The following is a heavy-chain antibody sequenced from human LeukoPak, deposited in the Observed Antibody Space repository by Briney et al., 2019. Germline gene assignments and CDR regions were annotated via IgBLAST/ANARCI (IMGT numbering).Heavy chain of an antibody. CDR1: GFTFNSYG. CDR2: ISYDGPNK. V-gene: IGHV3-30*18. CDR3: AKEKLPSGYSFLTDY. D-gene: IGHD5-18*01. Sequence: GSLRLSCAASGFTFNSYGMHWVRQAPGKGLEWVAVISYDGPNKYYADSVKGRFTISRDDSKSTLYLQMNGLRPEDTAVYYCAKEKLPSGYSFLTDYWGQGTLVTVSS. J-gene: IGHJ4*02.